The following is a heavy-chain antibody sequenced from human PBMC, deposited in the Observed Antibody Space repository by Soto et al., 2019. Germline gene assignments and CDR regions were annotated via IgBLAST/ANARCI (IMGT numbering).Heavy chain of an antibody. CDR2: INHDSGTI. Sequence: EVQLVESGGGLVQPGGSLRLSCAASGFTFSRYAMNWIRQAPGKGLEWVSYINHDSGTIYYASSVKARFTTSTDKSNNLPALQMNSLRAEDTAVYYCARDRGYTGYDFAYWGQGTLVTVSS. V-gene: IGHV3-48*01. D-gene: IGHD5-12*01. CDR1: GFTFSRYA. CDR3: ARDRGYTGYDFAY. J-gene: IGHJ4*02.